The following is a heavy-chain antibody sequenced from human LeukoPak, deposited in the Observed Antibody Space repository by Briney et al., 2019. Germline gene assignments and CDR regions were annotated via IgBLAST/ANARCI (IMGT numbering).Heavy chain of an antibody. CDR3: ARGGRPDY. D-gene: IGHD3-10*01. CDR2: IKEDGREK. V-gene: IGHV3-7*01. CDR1: GFTFSSSW. Sequence: GGSLRLSCATSGFTFSSSWMSWVRQAPRKGLECVANIKEDGREKYYVDSVKGRFTIPRDNAKNSLYLQMSSLRAEDTAVYYCARGGRPDYWGQGTLVTVSS. J-gene: IGHJ4*02.